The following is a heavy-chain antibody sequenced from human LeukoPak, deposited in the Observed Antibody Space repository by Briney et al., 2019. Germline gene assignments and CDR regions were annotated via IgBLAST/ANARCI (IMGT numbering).Heavy chain of an antibody. CDR2: LYSGGGA. CDR1: GFIVSRKF. D-gene: IGHD3-22*01. CDR3: AGSAGGYSDY. J-gene: IGHJ4*02. Sequence: GGSLRLSCAASGFIVSRKFMSWVRQAPGRGLEWVSVLYSGGGAYYADSVKGRFTVSRDNSKNTLYLQMNSLRAEDTALYYCAGSAGGYSDYWGQGTLVTVSS. V-gene: IGHV3-53*01.